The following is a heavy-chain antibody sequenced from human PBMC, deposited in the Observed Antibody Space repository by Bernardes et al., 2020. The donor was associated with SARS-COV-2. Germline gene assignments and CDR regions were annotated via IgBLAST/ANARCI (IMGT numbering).Heavy chain of an antibody. J-gene: IGHJ4*02. CDR3: ARVRRHYYDTTGYYEFDY. CDR1: GFTFSSYA. D-gene: IGHD3-22*01. CDR2: IWYDGSNE. Sequence: VGSLRLSCAASGFTFSSYAMHWVRQAPGKGLEWVAVIWYDGSNEYYTDSVKGRFTISRDNSKNTLYLQMDYLRAEDTAVYFCARVRRHYYDTTGYYEFDYWGQGTQVAVSS. V-gene: IGHV3-33*01.